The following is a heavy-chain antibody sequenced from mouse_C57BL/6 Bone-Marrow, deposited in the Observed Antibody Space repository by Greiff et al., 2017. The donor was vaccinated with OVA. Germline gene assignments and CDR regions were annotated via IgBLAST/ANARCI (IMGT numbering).Heavy chain of an antibody. CDR1: GFSLTSYG. CDR3: AKNGDSSGYPYYFDY. Sequence: VQLQQSGPGLVQPSQSLSITCTVSGFSLTSYGVHWVRQSPGKGLEWLGVIWRGGSTDYNAAFMSRLSITKDNSKSQVFFKMNSLQADDTAIYYCAKNGDSSGYPYYFDYWGKGTTLTVSS. J-gene: IGHJ2*01. CDR2: IWRGGST. D-gene: IGHD3-2*02. V-gene: IGHV2-5*01.